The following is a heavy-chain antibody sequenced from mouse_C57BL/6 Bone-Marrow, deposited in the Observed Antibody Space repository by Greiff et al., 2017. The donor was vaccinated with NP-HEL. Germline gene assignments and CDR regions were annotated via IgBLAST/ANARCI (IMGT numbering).Heavy chain of an antibody. CDR3: ARGGGPPWDYY. J-gene: IGHJ2*01. D-gene: IGHD4-1*01. CDR2: ISSGSSTI. Sequence: EVMLVESGGGLVKPGGSLKLSCAASGFTFSDYGMHWVRQAPEKGLEWVAYISSGSSTIYYADTVKGRFTTSRDNAKNTLFLQMTSLRSEDTAMYYCARGGGPPWDYYWGQGTTLTVSS. CDR1: GFTFSDYG. V-gene: IGHV5-17*01.